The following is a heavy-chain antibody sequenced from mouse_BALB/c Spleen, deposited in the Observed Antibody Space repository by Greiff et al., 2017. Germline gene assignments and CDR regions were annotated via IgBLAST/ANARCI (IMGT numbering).Heavy chain of an antibody. J-gene: IGHJ3*01. D-gene: IGHD4-1*01. CDR2: ISSGGSYT. Sequence: EVQLVESGGGLVKPGGSLKLSCAASGFTFSSYTMSWVRQTPEKRLEWVATISSGGSYTYYPDSVKGRFTISRDNAKNTLYLQMSSLKSEDTAMYYCTSPGTGAYWGQGTLVTVSA. V-gene: IGHV5-6-4*01. CDR1: GFTFSSYT. CDR3: TSPGTGAY.